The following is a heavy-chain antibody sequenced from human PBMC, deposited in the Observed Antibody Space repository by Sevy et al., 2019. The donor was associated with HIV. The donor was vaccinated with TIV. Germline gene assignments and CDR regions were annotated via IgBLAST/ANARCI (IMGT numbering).Heavy chain of an antibody. CDR1: GFTFSSYG. Sequence: GGSLRLSCAASGFTFSSYGMSWVRQAPGKGLEWVSVISDIGNTYYADSVKGRFTMSRDNSKNTLYLQMNSLRAEDTAVYYCAKCLAALPGYYYGVDVWGQGTRSPSP. V-gene: IGHV3-23*01. J-gene: IGHJ6*02. CDR2: ISDIGNT. D-gene: IGHD6-6*01. CDR3: AKCLAALPGYYYGVDV.